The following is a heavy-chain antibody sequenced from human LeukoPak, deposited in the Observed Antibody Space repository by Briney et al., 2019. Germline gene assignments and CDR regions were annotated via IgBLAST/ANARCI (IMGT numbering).Heavy chain of an antibody. CDR2: IYPGDSAS. CDR3: ARREMVAAAGTYDY. D-gene: IGHD6-13*01. CDR1: GYSFTSYS. Sequence: GGSLKISCKGSGYSFTSYSIGWVGQMPGKGLEWMGVIYPGDSASTFSPSFQGQVTTSADKSISTAYLQWSSLKASDTAMYYCARREMVAAAGTYDYWGQGTLVTVSS. J-gene: IGHJ4*02. V-gene: IGHV5-51*01.